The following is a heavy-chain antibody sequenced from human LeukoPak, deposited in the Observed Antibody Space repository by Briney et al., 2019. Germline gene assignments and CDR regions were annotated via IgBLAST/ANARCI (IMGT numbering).Heavy chain of an antibody. CDR3: AREIGQLRYFDWLRSWFDP. Sequence: ASVKVSCKASGYTFTGYYMHWVRQAPGQGLEWMGWINPNSGGTNYAQKFQGRVTMTRDTSISTAYMELSRLRSDDTAVYYCAREIGQLRYFDWLRSWFDPWGQGTLVTVSS. V-gene: IGHV1-2*02. D-gene: IGHD3-9*01. J-gene: IGHJ5*02. CDR1: GYTFTGYY. CDR2: INPNSGGT.